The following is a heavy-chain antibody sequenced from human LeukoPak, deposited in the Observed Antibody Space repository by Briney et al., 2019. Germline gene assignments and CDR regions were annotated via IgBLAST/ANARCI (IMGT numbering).Heavy chain of an antibody. J-gene: IGHJ6*03. CDR3: ASSGIAARPWAYDYYYYMDV. D-gene: IGHD6-6*01. CDR2: IYPGDSDT. Sequence: GESLKISSKGSGYRFTRYWIGWVRQMPGKGLGWMGVIYPGDSDTRYSPSFQGQVTISADKSISTAYLQWSSLKASDTAMYYCASSGIAARPWAYDYYYYMDVWGKGTTVTVSS. V-gene: IGHV5-51*01. CDR1: GYRFTRYW.